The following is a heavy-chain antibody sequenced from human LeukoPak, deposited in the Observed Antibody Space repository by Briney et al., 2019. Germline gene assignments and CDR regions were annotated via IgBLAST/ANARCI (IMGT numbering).Heavy chain of an antibody. CDR3: ARETRGNDY. D-gene: IGHD3-10*01. CDR2: ISSDGSDK. Sequence: PGGSLRLSCAASGSIFSTYAMHWVRQAPGKGLEWMGTISSDGSDKHYADSVEGRFTISRDNSKNLLLLQTNSLTSEDTAVYYCARETRGNDYWGQGTLVTVSS. J-gene: IGHJ4*02. V-gene: IGHV3-30*04. CDR1: GSIFSTYA.